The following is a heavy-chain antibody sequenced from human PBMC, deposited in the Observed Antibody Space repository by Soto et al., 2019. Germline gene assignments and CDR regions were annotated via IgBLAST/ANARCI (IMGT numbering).Heavy chain of an antibody. D-gene: IGHD2-15*01. CDR1: GYTFTGYY. J-gene: IGHJ4*02. V-gene: IGHV1-2*04. Sequence: ASVKVSCKASGYTFTGYYMHWVRQAPGQGLEWMGWINPNSGGTNYAQKFQGWVTMTRDTSISTAHMELSRLRSDDTAVYYCARGLRAPRGNIVVVVAATGSFDYWGQGTLVTVSS. CDR3: ARGLRAPRGNIVVVVAATGSFDY. CDR2: INPNSGGT.